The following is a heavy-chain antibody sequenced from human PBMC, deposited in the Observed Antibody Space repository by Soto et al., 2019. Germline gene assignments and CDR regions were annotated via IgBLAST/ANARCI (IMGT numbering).Heavy chain of an antibody. CDR3: ARVYCIVAVSAAFDY. CDR2: INGRSNYI. D-gene: IGHD5-12*01. CDR1: GFTFSTFT. Sequence: EVQLVESGGGLVKPGGCLRLSCEVSGFTFSTFTMSWVRQAPGKGLEWVSSINGRSNYIYYADSVKGRFTISRDNAKNTEDLQITRLRDENTAVYFCARVYCIVAVSAAFDYWGQGTLVTVSS. V-gene: IGHV3-21*01. J-gene: IGHJ4*02.